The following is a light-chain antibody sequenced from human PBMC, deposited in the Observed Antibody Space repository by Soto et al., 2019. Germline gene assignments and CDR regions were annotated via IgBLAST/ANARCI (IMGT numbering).Light chain of an antibody. Sequence: DIQMTQSPSTLSASVGDRVTLTCRASQSISSWLAWYQQQPGKAPKLLIYDASSLDSGVPSRFSGSGSGTESTLTISILQPDDFSTYYCHKYTSYWTFGQGTKVEIK. V-gene: IGKV1-5*01. CDR2: DAS. CDR1: QSISSW. CDR3: HKYTSYWT. J-gene: IGKJ1*01.